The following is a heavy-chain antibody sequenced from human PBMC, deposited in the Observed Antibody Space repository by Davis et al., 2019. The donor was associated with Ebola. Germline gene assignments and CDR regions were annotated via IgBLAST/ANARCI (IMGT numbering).Heavy chain of an antibody. CDR3: ANAPGRFLEWWDDC. CDR1: GGSISSYY. D-gene: IGHD3-3*01. CDR2: INHSGST. J-gene: IGHJ4*02. Sequence: SETLSLTCTVSGGSISSYYWSWIRQPAGKGLEWIGEINHSGSTNYNPSLRSRVTISVDTSKNQFSLKLTSVTAADTAVYYCANAPGRFLEWWDDCWGQGTLVSVSS. V-gene: IGHV4-34*01.